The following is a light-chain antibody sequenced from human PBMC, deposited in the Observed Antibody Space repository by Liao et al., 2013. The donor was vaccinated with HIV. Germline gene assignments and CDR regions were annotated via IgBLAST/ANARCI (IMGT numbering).Light chain of an antibody. V-gene: IGLV3-21*01. J-gene: IGLJ1*01. CDR1: NIGSKS. CDR3: QVWDSSSDHYV. Sequence: SYELTQPPSVSVAPGKTARITCGGNNIGSKSVHWYQQKPGQAPVVIIYYDSDRPSGIPERFSGSNSGNMATLTISGVEAGDEADYHCQVWDSSSDHYVFGSGTKVTVL. CDR2: YDS.